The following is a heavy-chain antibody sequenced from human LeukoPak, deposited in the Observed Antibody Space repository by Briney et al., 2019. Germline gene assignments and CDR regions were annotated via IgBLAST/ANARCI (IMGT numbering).Heavy chain of an antibody. Sequence: SETLFLTCTASGGSISSYYWSWIRQPPGKGLEWIGYIYYSGSTNYNPSLKSRVTISVDTSKNQFSLKLSSVTAADTAVYYCARELVVVVPAAIRHNWFDPWGQGTLVTVSS. V-gene: IGHV4-59*01. CDR1: GGSISSYY. J-gene: IGHJ5*02. D-gene: IGHD2-2*02. CDR2: IYYSGST. CDR3: ARELVVVVPAAIRHNWFDP.